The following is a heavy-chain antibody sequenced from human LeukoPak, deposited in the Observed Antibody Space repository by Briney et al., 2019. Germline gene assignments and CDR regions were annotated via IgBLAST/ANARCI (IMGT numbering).Heavy chain of an antibody. D-gene: IGHD6-13*01. CDR3: ARVISSSWYKYLDY. CDR1: GGSISSSSYY. V-gene: IGHV4-39*01. Sequence: SETLSLTCTVSGGSISSSSYYWGWIRQPPGKGLEWIGSIYYSGSTYYNPSLKSRVTISVDTSKNQFSLKLSSVTAADTAVYYCARVISSSWYKYLDYWGQGTLVTVSS. CDR2: IYYSGST. J-gene: IGHJ4*02.